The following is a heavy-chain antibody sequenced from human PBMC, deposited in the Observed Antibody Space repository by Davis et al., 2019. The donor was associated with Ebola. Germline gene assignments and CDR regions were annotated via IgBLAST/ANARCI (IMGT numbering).Heavy chain of an antibody. CDR3: AHISLKDYGDLFYFDY. Sequence: SGPTLVKPTQTLTLTCIFSEFSLSTSGVGVGWIRQPPGKALEWLALIYWNEDRRYSPSLKSRLTITKDTSKNQVVLTMTNMDFGDTATYFCAHISLKDYGDLFYFDYWGQGSMVTVSS. D-gene: IGHD4-17*01. CDR1: EFSLSTSGVG. CDR2: IYWNEDR. J-gene: IGHJ4*02. V-gene: IGHV2-5*01.